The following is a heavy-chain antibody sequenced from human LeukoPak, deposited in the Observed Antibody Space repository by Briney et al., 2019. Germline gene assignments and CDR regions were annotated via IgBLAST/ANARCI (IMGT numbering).Heavy chain of an antibody. CDR1: GFTFSTYA. CDR2: ISGSGGST. Sequence: RTGGSLRLSCAASGFTFSTYAMNWVRQAPGKGLEWVSAISGSGGSTYTADSVKGRFTISRNNSKNTLYLQMNSLRAEDTAIYYCAKIPHSSYYYDSSGYLDYWGQGTLVSASS. D-gene: IGHD3-22*01. V-gene: IGHV3-23*01. CDR3: AKIPHSSYYYDSSGYLDY. J-gene: IGHJ4*02.